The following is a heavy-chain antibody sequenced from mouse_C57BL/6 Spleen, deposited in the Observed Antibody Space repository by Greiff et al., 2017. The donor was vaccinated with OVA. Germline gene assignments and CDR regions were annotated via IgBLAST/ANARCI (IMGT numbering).Heavy chain of an antibody. Sequence: VKLQESGAELVRPGTSVKVSCKASGYAFTNYLIEWVKQRPGQGLEWIGVITPGSGGTNYNEKVKGKGTLTADKSSSKSSLQLSSLTSEDAAVYFCARGRGTTLYYFDYWGQGTTLTVSS. CDR2: ITPGSGGT. CDR3: ARGRGTTLYYFDY. CDR1: GYAFTNYL. J-gene: IGHJ2*01. V-gene: IGHV1-54*01. D-gene: IGHD1-1*01.